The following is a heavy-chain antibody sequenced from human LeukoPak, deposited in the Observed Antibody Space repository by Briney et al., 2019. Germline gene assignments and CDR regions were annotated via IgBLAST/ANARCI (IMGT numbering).Heavy chain of an antibody. CDR3: ARHEHRLSPFDY. CDR1: GYSISSGYY. J-gene: IGHJ4*02. D-gene: IGHD6-25*01. CDR2: IYNSGTT. Sequence: PSETLSLTCDVSGYSISSGYYWGWIRQSPGKGLEWIASIYNSGTTFYNPSLKSRVTLSVDTSKNQFSLKTRSVTAADTAVYYCARHEHRLSPFDYWGQGTLVTVSS. V-gene: IGHV4-38-2*01.